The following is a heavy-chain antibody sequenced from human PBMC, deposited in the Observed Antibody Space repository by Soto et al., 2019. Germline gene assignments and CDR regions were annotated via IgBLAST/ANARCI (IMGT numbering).Heavy chain of an antibody. J-gene: IGHJ5*02. D-gene: IGHD2-2*01. CDR3: ARTIVVVPAALNWFDP. Sequence: EVQLVESGGGLVQPGGSLRLSCAASGFTFSSYWMSWVRQAPGMGLEWVANIKQDGSEKYYVDSVKGRFTISRDNAKNSLYLQMNSLRAEDTAVYYCARTIVVVPAALNWFDPWGQGTLVTVSS. CDR2: IKQDGSEK. V-gene: IGHV3-7*01. CDR1: GFTFSSYW.